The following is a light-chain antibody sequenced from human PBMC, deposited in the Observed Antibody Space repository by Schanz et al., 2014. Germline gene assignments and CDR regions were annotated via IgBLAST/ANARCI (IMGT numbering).Light chain of an antibody. CDR3: VLYMGRGISL. J-gene: IGLJ3*02. V-gene: IGLV8-61*01. CDR1: SGSVSTSFY. Sequence: QTVVTQESSFSVSPGGTVTLTCGLSSGSVSTSFYPSWYQQAPGQAPRTLIYNTNTRSSGVPNRFSGSILGNQAALTITGAQADDECDYYCVLYMGRGISLFGGGTKVTVL. CDR2: NTN.